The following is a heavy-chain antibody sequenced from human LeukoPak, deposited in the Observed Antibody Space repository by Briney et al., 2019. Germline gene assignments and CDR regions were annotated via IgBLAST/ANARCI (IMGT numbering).Heavy chain of an antibody. V-gene: IGHV3-15*01. CDR2: IKSKTDGGIT. CDR1: GFTFSKAW. CDR3: TTRRY. Sequence: GGSLRLSCAASGFTFSKAWMTWVRQAPGKGLEWVGRIKSKTDGGITDYAAPVKGRFTISRDDSRKTLYLQMNSLKSADTAVYYCTTRRYWGQGTLVTVSS. J-gene: IGHJ4*02.